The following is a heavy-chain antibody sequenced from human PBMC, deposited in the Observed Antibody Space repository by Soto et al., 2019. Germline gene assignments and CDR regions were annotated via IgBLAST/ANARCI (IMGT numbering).Heavy chain of an antibody. Sequence: SLPCAVYGGSFSGYYWSWIRQPPGKGLEWIGEINHSGSTNYNPSLKSRVTISVDTSKNQFSLKLSSVTAADTAVYYCARKNRGYFDYWGQGTLVTVSS. J-gene: IGHJ4*02. CDR3: ARKNRGYFDY. CDR2: INHSGST. D-gene: IGHD3-10*02. CDR1: GGSFSGYY. V-gene: IGHV4-34*01.